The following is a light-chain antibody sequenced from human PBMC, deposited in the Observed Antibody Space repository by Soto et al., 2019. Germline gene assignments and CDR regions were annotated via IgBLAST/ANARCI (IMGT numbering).Light chain of an antibody. CDR2: DVS. V-gene: IGLV2-14*03. CDR3: SSYTTSNTRQIV. J-gene: IGLJ1*01. CDR1: SSDVGGYNY. Sequence: SALTQPASVSGSPGQSINISCTGTSSDVGGYNYVSWYQHHPGKAPKLIIYDVSNRPSGVSNPFSGSKSGNTASLTISGLQPEDEADYYCSSYTTSNTRQIVFGTGTKVTVL.